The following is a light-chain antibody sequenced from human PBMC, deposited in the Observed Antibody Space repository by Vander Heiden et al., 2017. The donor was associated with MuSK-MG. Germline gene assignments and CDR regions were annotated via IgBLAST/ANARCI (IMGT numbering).Light chain of an antibody. CDR1: QSITTS. J-gene: IGKJ4*01. Sequence: DIQMTQSPSSLSASVGDRVTITCRASQSITTSLNWYQQKPGKAPKLLISAASHLQSGVPSRFSGSGSGTDFTLTISSLQPEDYASYYCQQSYTIPLTFGGGTKVEIK. V-gene: IGKV1-39*01. CDR3: QQSYTIPLT. CDR2: AAS.